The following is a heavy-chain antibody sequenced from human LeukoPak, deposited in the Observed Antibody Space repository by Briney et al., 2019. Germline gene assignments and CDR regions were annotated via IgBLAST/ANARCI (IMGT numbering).Heavy chain of an antibody. CDR2: TYYRSRWYN. D-gene: IGHD2-8*01. CDR3: AGGCNDSDASNV. J-gene: IGHJ3*01. Sequence: SQTLSLTCAISGDSVSSNTAAWNWIRQSPSRGLEWLGRTYYRSRWYNDYAASLKSRINITPDTSKNQFSLHLNSVTPEDTAVYYCAGGCNDSDASNVWGQGTMVTVSS. V-gene: IGHV6-1*01. CDR1: GDSVSSNTAA.